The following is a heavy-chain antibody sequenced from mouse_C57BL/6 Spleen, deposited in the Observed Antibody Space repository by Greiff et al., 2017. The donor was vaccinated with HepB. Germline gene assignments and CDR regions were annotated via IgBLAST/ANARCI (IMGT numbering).Heavy chain of an antibody. J-gene: IGHJ3*01. V-gene: IGHV1-82*01. CDR2: IYPGDGDT. Sequence: VQLQQSGPELVKPGASVKISCKASGYAFSSSWMNWVKQRPGKGLEWIGRIYPGDGDTNYNGKFKGKATLTADKSSSTAYMQLSSLTSEDSAVYFCARGGNYYGSSPAWFAYWGQGTLVTVSA. CDR1: GYAFSSSW. D-gene: IGHD1-1*01. CDR3: ARGGNYYGSSPAWFAY.